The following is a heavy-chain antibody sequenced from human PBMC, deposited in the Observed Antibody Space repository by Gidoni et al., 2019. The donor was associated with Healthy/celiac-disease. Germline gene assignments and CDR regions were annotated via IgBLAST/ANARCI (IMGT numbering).Heavy chain of an antibody. CDR1: GFTFSSYG. Sequence: QVQLVASGGGVVQPGRSLRLSCAASGFTFSSYGMHWVRQAPGKGLEWVAVIWYDGSNKYYADSVKGRFTISRDNSKNTLYLQMNSLRAEDTAVYYCARGNSSGFFDYWGQGTLVTVSS. J-gene: IGHJ4*02. CDR2: IWYDGSNK. D-gene: IGHD6-19*01. CDR3: ARGNSSGFFDY. V-gene: IGHV3-33*01.